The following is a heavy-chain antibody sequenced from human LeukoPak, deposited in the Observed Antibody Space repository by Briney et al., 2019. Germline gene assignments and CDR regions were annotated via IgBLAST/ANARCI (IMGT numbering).Heavy chain of an antibody. J-gene: IGHJ4*02. Sequence: SGPTLVNPTQTLTLTCSFSGFSLSTSAVRVSWIRHPPGKALEWLERIDWDDGKFYNTSLHTRLTFSKDTSKNQVVRTMTNMDPVDTATYYCALSSGSFLIDYWGQGTLVTVSS. CDR1: GFSLSTSAVR. CDR3: ALSSGSFLIDY. V-gene: IGHV2-70*04. CDR2: IDWDDGK. D-gene: IGHD1-26*01.